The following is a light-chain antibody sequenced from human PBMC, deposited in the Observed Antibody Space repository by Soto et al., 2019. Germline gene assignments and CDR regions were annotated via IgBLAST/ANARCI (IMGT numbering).Light chain of an antibody. J-gene: IGKJ1*01. V-gene: IGKV3-15*01. CDR2: GAS. Sequence: EIVMTQFPATLSVSPGERATLSCRASQSVSGNLAWYQQKPGQAPRLLIYGASTRATGFPARFSGSGSGKAFTLTIGTLQSEVFAVYYCKKYNDWPGTLGKGTKVNIK. CDR3: KKYNDWPGT. CDR1: QSVSGN.